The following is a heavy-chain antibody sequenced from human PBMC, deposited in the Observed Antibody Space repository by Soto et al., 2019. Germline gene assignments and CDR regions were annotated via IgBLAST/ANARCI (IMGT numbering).Heavy chain of an antibody. V-gene: IGHV1-69*08. CDR2: IIPIIGII. D-gene: IGHD3-22*01. CDR1: GGTFSTYT. J-gene: IGHJ5*02. Sequence: QVQLVQSGAEVKKPGSSVKVSCKASGGTFSTYTITWVRQAPGQGLEWMGRIIPIIGIINYAQKFQGRVSVSADKITGTTFMELTKMRSYRQAVYYCAGDPDSHYNDSHAYSYPWGQGTLVTVSS. CDR3: AGDPDSHYNDSHAYSYP.